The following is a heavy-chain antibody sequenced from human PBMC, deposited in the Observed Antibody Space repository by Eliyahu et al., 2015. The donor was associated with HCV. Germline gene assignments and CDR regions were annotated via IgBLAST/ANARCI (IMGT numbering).Heavy chain of an antibody. CDR2: IYYSGST. D-gene: IGHD5-18*01. J-gene: IGHJ5*02. V-gene: IGHV4-39*01. CDR1: GGSISSSSYY. CDR3: ARIRIQLWLGNWFDP. Sequence: QLQLQESGPGLVKPSETLSLTCTVSGGSISSSSYYWGWIRQPPGKGLEWIGSIYYSGSTYYNPSLKSRVTISVDTSKNQFSLKLSSVTAADTAVYYCARIRIQLWLGNWFDPWGQGTLVTVSS.